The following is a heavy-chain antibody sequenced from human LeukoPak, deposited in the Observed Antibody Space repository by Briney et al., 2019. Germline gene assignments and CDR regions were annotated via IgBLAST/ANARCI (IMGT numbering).Heavy chain of an antibody. V-gene: IGHV4-34*01. CDR3: ARGRWYSSSWNFGY. CDR1: GGSFSGYY. J-gene: IGHJ4*02. CDR2: INHSGST. D-gene: IGHD6-13*01. Sequence: SETLSLTCAVYGGSFSGYYWSWIRQPPGKGLEWIGEINHSGSTNYNPSLKSRVTISVDTSKNQFSLKLSSVTAADTAVYYCARGRWYSSSWNFGYWGQGTLVTVSS.